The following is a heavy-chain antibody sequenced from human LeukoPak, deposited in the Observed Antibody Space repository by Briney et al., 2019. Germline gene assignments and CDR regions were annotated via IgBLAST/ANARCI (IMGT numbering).Heavy chain of an antibody. CDR3: ATNKLTSNWPYHFDF. D-gene: IGHD2-2*01. CDR2: IYPGDSDT. CDR1: GCSFSTYW. V-gene: IGHV5-51*01. Sequence: GEYLKISSKGSGCSFSTYWIGWVRQMHGKGLEWMGIIYPGDSDTRYSPSFQGQVTISADKSISTAYLRWSSLKASDTAVYYCATNKLTSNWPYHFDFWGQGTLVSVSS. J-gene: IGHJ4*02.